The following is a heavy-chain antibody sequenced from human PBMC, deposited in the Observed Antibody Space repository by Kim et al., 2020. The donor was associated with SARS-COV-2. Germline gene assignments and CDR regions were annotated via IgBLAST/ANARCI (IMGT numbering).Heavy chain of an antibody. CDR1: GFSFGATA. CDR3: AKG. V-gene: IGHV3-9*01. Sequence: GGSLRLSCAASGFSFGATAMHWVRRAPGKGLEWVGGISWNSGNKYYVDSVRGRFTISIDNAKNSLTLQMHRQSSENTATYDCAKGGGAGT. J-gene: IGHJ3*01. CDR2: ISWNSGNK.